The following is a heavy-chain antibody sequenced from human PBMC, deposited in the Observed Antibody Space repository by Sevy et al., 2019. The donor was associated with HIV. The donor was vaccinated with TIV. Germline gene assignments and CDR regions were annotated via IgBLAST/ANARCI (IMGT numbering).Heavy chain of an antibody. D-gene: IGHD6-19*01. V-gene: IGHV3-23*01. J-gene: IGHJ6*02. CDR3: ANSVADSNYYYGLDV. Sequence: GGSLRLSCAASGFTFSSYAMSWVRQAPGKGLEWVSPISGTGSITYYADSVRGRFTISRDNSNNILYLQMNSLRAEDTAVYYCANSVADSNYYYGLDVWGQGTTVTVSS. CDR2: ISGTGSIT. CDR1: GFTFSSYA.